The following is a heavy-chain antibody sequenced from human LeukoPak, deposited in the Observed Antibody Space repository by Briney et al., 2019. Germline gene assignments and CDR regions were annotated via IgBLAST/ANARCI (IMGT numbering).Heavy chain of an antibody. V-gene: IGHV3-30*18. CDR1: GFTFSSYG. CDR3: AKDLSRFYYYGMDV. Sequence: GGSLRLSCAASGFTFSSYGMHWVRQAPDKGLEWVAVISNDGSNRYYADSVKGRFTISRDNSKNTLSLQMNSLRAEDTALYYCAKDLSRFYYYGMDVWGQGTTVTVSS. D-gene: IGHD3-3*01. CDR2: ISNDGSNR. J-gene: IGHJ6*02.